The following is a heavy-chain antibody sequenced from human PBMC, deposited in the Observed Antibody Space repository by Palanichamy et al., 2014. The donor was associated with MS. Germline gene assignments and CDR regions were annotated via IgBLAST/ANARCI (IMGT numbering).Heavy chain of an antibody. J-gene: IGHJ4*02. CDR1: GFTFSNYS. CDR3: ARVGCSSTSCPSSN. D-gene: IGHD2-2*01. Sequence: EVQRGGVVGEAWSSLGGPVRLSCAASGFTFSNYSMNWVRQAPGKGLEWVSSISTSSTYIYYADSVRGRFTISRDNAKNSLYLQMNSLRVEDTAVYYCARVGCSSTSCPSSNWGQGTLVTVSS. CDR2: ISTSSTYI. V-gene: IGHV3-21*01.